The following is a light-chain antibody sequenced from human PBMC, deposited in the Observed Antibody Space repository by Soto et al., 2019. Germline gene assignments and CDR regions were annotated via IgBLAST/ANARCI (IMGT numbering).Light chain of an antibody. CDR1: QSVSSY. J-gene: IGKJ4*01. V-gene: IGKV3-11*01. CDR3: QQRSNWRRT. CDR2: DAS. Sequence: EIVLTQSPATLSLSPGERATLPCRASQSVSSYLAWFQQKPGQAPRLLIYDASNRATGIPARFSGSGSGTDFTLTISSLEPEDFAVYYCQQRSNWRRTFGGGTKVEIK.